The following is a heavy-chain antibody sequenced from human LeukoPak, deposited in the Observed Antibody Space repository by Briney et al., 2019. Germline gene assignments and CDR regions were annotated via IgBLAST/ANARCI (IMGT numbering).Heavy chain of an antibody. Sequence: GGSLRLSCAASGFTFSSSAMSWVRQAPGKGLEWVSTISGSDSSTYYADSVKGRFTISRDNSKNTLYLQMNSLRSDDTAVYYCARGSYYFDYWGQGTLVTVSS. CDR3: ARGSYYFDY. V-gene: IGHV3-23*01. CDR1: GFTFSSSA. J-gene: IGHJ4*02. CDR2: ISGSDSST. D-gene: IGHD1-26*01.